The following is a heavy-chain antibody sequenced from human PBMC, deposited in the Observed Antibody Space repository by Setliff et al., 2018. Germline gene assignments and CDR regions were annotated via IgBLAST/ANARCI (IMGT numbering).Heavy chain of an antibody. V-gene: IGHV3-21*01. CDR1: GFNLNVYT. Sequence: SLRLSCVASGFNLNVYTMEWVRQAPGKGLEWVSSISSNSNYIYNADSLKGRLTVSRDNAKNSLYLQMDSLTADDTAVYYCARGSLSGTTYPSDYWGQGTLVTVSS. CDR2: ISSNSNYI. J-gene: IGHJ4*02. CDR3: ARGSLSGTTYPSDY. D-gene: IGHD1-7*01.